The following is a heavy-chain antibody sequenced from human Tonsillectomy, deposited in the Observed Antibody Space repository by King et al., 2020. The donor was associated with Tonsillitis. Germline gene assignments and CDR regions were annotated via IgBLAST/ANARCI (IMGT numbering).Heavy chain of an antibody. CDR3: AREGFPYSSSSGIFDY. Sequence: VQLVESGGGFVQPGGSLRLSCAASGFAVSSKYMSWVRQAPGKGLEWVSAIYAGDNTYYADSVKGRFTISRDNSKNTLYLQMNSLKVEDTAVYFCAREGFPYSSSSGIFDYWGQGTLVSVSS. CDR2: IYAGDNT. V-gene: IGHV3-66*01. D-gene: IGHD6-6*01. J-gene: IGHJ4*02. CDR1: GFAVSSKY.